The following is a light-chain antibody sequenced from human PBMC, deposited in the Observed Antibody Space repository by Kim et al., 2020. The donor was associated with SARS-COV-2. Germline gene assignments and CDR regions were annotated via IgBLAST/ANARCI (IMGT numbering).Light chain of an antibody. CDR2: DVS. V-gene: IGLV2-14*03. J-gene: IGLJ2*01. CDR1: SSDVGNYNS. CDR3: SAYTSINTVV. Sequence: QSALTQPASVSGSPGQSITISCTGTSSDVGNYNSVSWYQQHPGKAPKVMIYDVSNRPSGVSNRFSGSKSGNTASLTISGLQAEDEADYYCSAYTSINTVVFGGGTQLTVL.